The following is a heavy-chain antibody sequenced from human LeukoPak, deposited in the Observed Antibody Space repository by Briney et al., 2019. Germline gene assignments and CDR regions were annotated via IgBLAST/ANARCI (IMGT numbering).Heavy chain of an antibody. CDR3: ARVEVRGVILPDHFAY. Sequence: ASVKVSCKASGYTFTSYGISWVRQAPGQGLEGMGWISAYNGNTNYAQKLQGRVTMTTDTSTSTAYMELRSLRSDDPAVYYCARVEVRGVILPDHFAYWGQGTLVTVSS. D-gene: IGHD3-10*01. V-gene: IGHV1-18*01. J-gene: IGHJ4*02. CDR2: ISAYNGNT. CDR1: GYTFTSYG.